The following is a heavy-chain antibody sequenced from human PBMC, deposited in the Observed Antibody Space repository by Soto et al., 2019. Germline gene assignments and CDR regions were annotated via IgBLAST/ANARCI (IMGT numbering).Heavy chain of an antibody. Sequence: SVKVSCKASGYTFTSYGISWVRQAPVQGLEWMGWISTYSGNTDYAQKFQGRITMTTDTSTDTVYMELRSLRSDDTAVYFCARNLFGVIIMGDYWGQGTLVTVSS. CDR3: ARNLFGVIIMGDY. CDR2: ISTYSGNT. V-gene: IGHV1-18*04. CDR1: GYTFTSYG. J-gene: IGHJ4*02. D-gene: IGHD3-3*01.